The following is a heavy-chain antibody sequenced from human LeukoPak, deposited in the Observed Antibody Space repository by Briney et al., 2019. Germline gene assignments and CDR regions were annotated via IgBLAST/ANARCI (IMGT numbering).Heavy chain of an antibody. CDR3: ARNYYDSSGYYYDDY. V-gene: IGHV4-34*01. J-gene: IGHJ4*02. CDR2: INHSGST. CDR1: GGSFSGYY. D-gene: IGHD3-22*01. Sequence: PSETLSLTCAVYGGSFSGYYWSWIRQPPGKGLEWIGEINHSGSTNYNPSLKSRVTISVDTSKNQFSLKLSSVTAADTAVYYCARNYYDSSGYYYDDYWGQGTLVTVSS.